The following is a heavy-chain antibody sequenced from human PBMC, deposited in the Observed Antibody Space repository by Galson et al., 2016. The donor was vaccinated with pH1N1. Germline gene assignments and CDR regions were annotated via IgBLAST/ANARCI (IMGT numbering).Heavy chain of an antibody. D-gene: IGHD3-10*01. CDR2: IYYSGTT. CDR3: ARVGITIVRGAMDY. J-gene: IGHJ4*02. CDR1: NGSISSDDYY. Sequence: TLSLTCTVSNGSISSDDYYWTWIRQPPGKGLEWIGYIYYSGTTYYNPALKSRVTISIDTSKNQFSLKLNSVTAADTAIYFCARVGITIVRGAMDYWGQGTLVTVSS. V-gene: IGHV4-30-4*08.